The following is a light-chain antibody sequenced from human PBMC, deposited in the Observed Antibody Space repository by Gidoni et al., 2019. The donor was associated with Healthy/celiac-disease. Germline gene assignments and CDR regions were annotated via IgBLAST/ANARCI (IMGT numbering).Light chain of an antibody. V-gene: IGKV3-20*01. CDR1: PSVRSSY. J-gene: IGKJ2*01. Sequence: EIVLTQSPGTLSLSPGERATLSCRASPSVRSSYLAWYQQKPCQAPRLLIYGASSRATGIPDRFSGSGSGTDFTLTISRLEPEDFAVYYCQQYGSSPRYTFGQXTKLEIK. CDR3: QQYGSSPRYT. CDR2: GAS.